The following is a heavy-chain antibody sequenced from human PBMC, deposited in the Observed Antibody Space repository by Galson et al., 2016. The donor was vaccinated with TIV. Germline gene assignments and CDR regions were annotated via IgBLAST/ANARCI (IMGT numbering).Heavy chain of an antibody. J-gene: IGHJ4*02. CDR3: ASGSNYGDFGGLEFDY. CDR2: IWYDGSHT. CDR1: GFSFSTYG. V-gene: IGHV3-33*01. Sequence: SLRLSCAASGFSFSTYGMHWVRQAPGKGLEWLAAIWYDGSHTYYGDSAKARFTISRDNSKNTLYLKMNSLRAEDTAVYYCASGSNYGDFGGLEFDYWGRGTLVTV. D-gene: IGHD4-17*01.